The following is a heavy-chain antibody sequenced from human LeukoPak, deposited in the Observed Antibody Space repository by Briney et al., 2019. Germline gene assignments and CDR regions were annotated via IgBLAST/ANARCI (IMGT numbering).Heavy chain of an antibody. V-gene: IGHV1-2*02. J-gene: IGHJ4*02. CDR1: GYTFTGYY. CDR3: ARARLLDY. Sequence: GASVKVSCKASGYTFTGYYMHWVRQAPGQGLEWMGWINPNSGGTNYALKFQGRVTMTRDASISTAYMELSSLRSDDTAVYYCARARLLDYWGQGTLVTVSS. D-gene: IGHD3-3*01. CDR2: INPNSGGT.